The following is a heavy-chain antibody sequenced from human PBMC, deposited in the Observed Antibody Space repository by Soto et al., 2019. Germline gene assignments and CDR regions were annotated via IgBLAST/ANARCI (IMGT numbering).Heavy chain of an antibody. J-gene: IGHJ6*02. CDR1: GEYTRSSNW. CDR3: ARENDFWSGPNGLDV. CDR2: IYHSGNT. Sequence: SVTLSLTCAVSGEYTRSSNWLIWIRKPPGKGLEWIGEIYHSGNTKYNPSLKSRVTISVDKSKNQFSLKLNSVTAADTAVYYCARENDFWSGPNGLDVWGQGTTVTVSS. V-gene: IGHV4-4*02. D-gene: IGHD3-3*01.